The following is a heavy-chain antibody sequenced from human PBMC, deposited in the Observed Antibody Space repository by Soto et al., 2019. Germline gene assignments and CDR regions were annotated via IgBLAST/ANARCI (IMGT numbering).Heavy chain of an antibody. CDR1: GGSISSYY. V-gene: IGHV4-59*01. CDR2: IYYSGST. Sequence: SETLSLTCTVSGGSISSYYWSWIRQPPGKGLEWIGYIYYSGSTNYNPSLKSRVTISVDTSKNQFSLKLSSVTAADTAVYYCAREAYGSGSYRSAVGRTFDYWGQGTLVTVSS. D-gene: IGHD3-10*01. CDR3: AREAYGSGSYRSAVGRTFDY. J-gene: IGHJ4*02.